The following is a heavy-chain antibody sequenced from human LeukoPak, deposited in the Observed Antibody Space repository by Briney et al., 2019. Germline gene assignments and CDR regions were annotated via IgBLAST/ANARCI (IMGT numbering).Heavy chain of an antibody. CDR1: GFTFSSYS. CDR3: ARTIFGVVIPDQYFDY. D-gene: IGHD3-3*01. CDR2: IYSGGST. J-gene: IGHJ4*02. V-gene: IGHV3-66*02. Sequence: GGSLRLSCAASGFTFSSYSMNWVRQAPGKGLEWVSVIYSGGSTYYADSVKGRFTISRDNSKNTLYLQMNSLRAEDMAVYYCARTIFGVVIPDQYFDYWGQGTLVTVSS.